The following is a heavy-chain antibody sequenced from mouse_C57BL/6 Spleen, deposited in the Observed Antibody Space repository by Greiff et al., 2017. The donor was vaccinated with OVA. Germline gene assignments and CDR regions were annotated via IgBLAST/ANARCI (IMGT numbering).Heavy chain of an antibody. CDR1: GYTFTSYW. CDR2: IDPSDSET. D-gene: IGHD1-1*01. CDR3: ARDHYGSSYGYFDV. J-gene: IGHJ1*03. V-gene: IGHV1-52*01. Sequence: QVQLQQSGAELVRPGSSVKLSCKASGYTFTSYWMHWVKQRPIQGLEWIGNIDPSDSETHYNQKFKDKATLTVDKSSSTAYMQLSSLTSEDSAVYYCARDHYGSSYGYFDVWGTGTTVTVSS.